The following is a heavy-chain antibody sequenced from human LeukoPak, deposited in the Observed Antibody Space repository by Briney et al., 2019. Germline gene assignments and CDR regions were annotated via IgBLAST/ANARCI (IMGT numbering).Heavy chain of an antibody. CDR2: TNSDGSRT. J-gene: IGHJ4*02. CDR1: GFTFSTYW. CDR3: AKRLSDSGSYPHFDY. D-gene: IGHD1-26*01. V-gene: IGHV3-74*01. Sequence: SGGSLRLSCAASGFTFSTYWMHWVRQAPGKGLVWVSRTNSDGSRTGYADSVKGRFMISRDNSKSSLYLQMNSLRAEDTAVYYCAKRLSDSGSYPHFDYWGQGTLVTVSS.